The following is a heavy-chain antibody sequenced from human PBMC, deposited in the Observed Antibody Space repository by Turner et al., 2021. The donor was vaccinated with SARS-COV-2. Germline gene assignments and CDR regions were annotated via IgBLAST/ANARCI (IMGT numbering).Heavy chain of an antibody. J-gene: IGHJ3*02. CDR3: AKVGGATLAFDI. V-gene: IGHV3-23*01. Sequence: EVQLLESGGALLQPGGSLRPSCAASGFTFSSYAMNWVRQAPGKGLEWVSAISGSGGSTYYADSVKGRFTISRDNSKNTLYLQMNSLRAEDTAVYYCAKVGGATLAFDIWGQGTMVTVSS. CDR1: GFTFSSYA. D-gene: IGHD1-26*01. CDR2: ISGSGGST.